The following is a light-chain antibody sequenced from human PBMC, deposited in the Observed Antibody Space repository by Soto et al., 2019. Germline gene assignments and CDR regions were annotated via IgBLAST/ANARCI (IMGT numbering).Light chain of an antibody. V-gene: IGKV1-39*01. CDR2: AAS. J-gene: IGKJ3*01. Sequence: DIHMTQSPSSLSASVGYRFTITCRASQSISSYLNWYQQKPGKAPKLLIYAASSLQSGVPSRFSGSASGTDFTLTISSLQPEDFASYYCQQSYSNPFTFGPGTKVDIK. CDR3: QQSYSNPFT. CDR1: QSISSY.